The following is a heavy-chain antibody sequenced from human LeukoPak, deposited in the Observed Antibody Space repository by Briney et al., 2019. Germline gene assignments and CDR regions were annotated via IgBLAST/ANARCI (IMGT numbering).Heavy chain of an antibody. J-gene: IGHJ4*02. D-gene: IGHD6-19*01. CDR1: GGSFSGYY. V-gene: IGHV4-34*01. Sequence: SETLSLTCAVYGGSFSGYYWSWIRQPPGKGLEWIGEINHSGSTNYNPSLKSRVTISVDTSKNQFSLKLSSVTAADTAVYYCASLQYSSGWPFDYWGQGTLVTVSS. CDR2: INHSGST. CDR3: ASLQYSSGWPFDY.